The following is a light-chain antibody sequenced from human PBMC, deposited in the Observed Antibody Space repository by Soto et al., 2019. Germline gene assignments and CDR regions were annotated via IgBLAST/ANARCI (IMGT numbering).Light chain of an antibody. V-gene: IGLV6-57*04. J-gene: IGLJ1*01. CDR2: EDN. CDR3: QSYDSSPLWV. Sequence: NFMLTQPHSVSESPGKTVTISCTRSSGSIASNYVQWYQQRPGSAPTTVIYEDNQRPSGVPDRFSGSIDSSSNSASLTISGLKTEDEADYYCQSYDSSPLWVLGTGTKVT. CDR1: SGSIASNY.